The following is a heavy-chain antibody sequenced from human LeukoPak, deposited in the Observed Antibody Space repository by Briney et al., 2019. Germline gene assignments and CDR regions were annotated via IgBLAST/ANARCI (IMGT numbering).Heavy chain of an antibody. V-gene: IGHV3-48*03. D-gene: IGHD6-19*01. CDR1: GFTFSSYE. Sequence: PGGSLRLSCAASGFTFSSYEMNWVRQAPGKGLEWVSYISSSGSTIYYADSVKGRFTISRDNAKNSLYLQMNSLRAEDTAVYYCARGRIAVAGTGAFDIWGQGTMVTVSS. CDR3: ARGRIAVAGTGAFDI. CDR2: ISSSGSTI. J-gene: IGHJ3*02.